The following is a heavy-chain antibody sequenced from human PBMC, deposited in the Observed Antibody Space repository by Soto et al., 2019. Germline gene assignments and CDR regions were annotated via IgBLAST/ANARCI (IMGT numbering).Heavy chain of an antibody. V-gene: IGHV4-4*02. CDR3: ASVRGGYYYAMDV. Sequence: SETLSLTCAVSGGYISSSNWWSWVRQPPGKGLEWIGEIYHSGNTNYNPSLKSRVTISVDKSKNQFSLKLSSVTAADTAVYYCASVRGGYYYAMDVWGQGTTVTVSS. CDR1: GGYISSSNW. CDR2: IYHSGNT. D-gene: IGHD3-10*02. J-gene: IGHJ6*02.